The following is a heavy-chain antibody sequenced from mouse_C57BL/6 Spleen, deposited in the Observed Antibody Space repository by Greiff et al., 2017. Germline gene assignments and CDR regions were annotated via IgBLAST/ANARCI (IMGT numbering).Heavy chain of an antibody. CDR1: GYTFTSYW. D-gene: IGHD1-3*01. CDR3: ARSGGGDFDY. J-gene: IGHJ2*01. CDR2: IDPSDSET. Sequence: QVQLQQPGAELVRPGSSVKLSCKASGYTFTSYWMHWVKQRPIQGLEWIGNIDPSDSETHYNQKFKDKATLTVDKSSSTAYMQLSSLASEDSAVYYCARSGGGDFDYWGQGTTLTVSS. V-gene: IGHV1-52*01.